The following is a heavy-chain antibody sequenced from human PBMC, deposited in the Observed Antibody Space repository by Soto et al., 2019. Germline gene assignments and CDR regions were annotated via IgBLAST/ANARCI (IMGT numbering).Heavy chain of an antibody. CDR3: ALDKGIAVAGTLGY. Sequence: PGGSLRLSCAASGFTFSSYAMHWVRQAPGKGLEYVSAISSNGGSTYYANSVKGRFTISRDNSKNTLYLQMGSLRAEDMAVYYCALDKGIAVAGTLGYWCQGTLVTGSS. CDR1: GFTFSSYA. J-gene: IGHJ4*02. V-gene: IGHV3-64*01. CDR2: ISSNGGST. D-gene: IGHD6-19*01.